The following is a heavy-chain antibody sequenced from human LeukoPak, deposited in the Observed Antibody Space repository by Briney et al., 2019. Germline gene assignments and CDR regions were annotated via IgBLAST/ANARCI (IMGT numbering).Heavy chain of an antibody. CDR3: ARDHGGSDYGGTCFDY. D-gene: IGHD4-17*01. J-gene: IGHJ4*02. V-gene: IGHV3-74*01. CDR2: INSDESST. CDR1: EFTFSSYW. Sequence: GGSLRLSCAASEFTFSSYWMHWVRQAPGKGLVWVSRINSDESSTSYADSVKGRFTISRDNAKNTLYLQMNSLRAEDTAVYYCARDHGGSDYGGTCFDYWGQGTLVTVSS.